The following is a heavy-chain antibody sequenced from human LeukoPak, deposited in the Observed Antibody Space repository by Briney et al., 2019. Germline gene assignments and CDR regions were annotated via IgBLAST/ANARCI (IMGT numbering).Heavy chain of an antibody. CDR2: ISSSGSTI. V-gene: IGHV3-48*03. Sequence: GGSLRLSCAASGFTFSSFEINWVRQAPGKGLEWISYISSSGSTIYYADSVEGRFSISRDNAKNSLYLQMNSLRAEDTAVYYCARGSGYLAYWGQGTLVTVSS. CDR1: GFTFSSFE. J-gene: IGHJ4*02. CDR3: ARGSGYLAY. D-gene: IGHD3-22*01.